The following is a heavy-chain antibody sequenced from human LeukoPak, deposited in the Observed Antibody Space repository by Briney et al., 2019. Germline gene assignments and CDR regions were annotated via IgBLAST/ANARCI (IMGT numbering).Heavy chain of an antibody. CDR1: GYTFTGCY. Sequence: ASVKVPRKASGYTFTGCYMQWVRQPPGQGLEWMGWVNPNSGGTNHAQVFQGRGTMTRDTSISTAYMELSRLRSDDTAVYYCARGVYGGEFDYWGQGTLVTVSS. V-gene: IGHV1-2*02. J-gene: IGHJ4*02. CDR2: VNPNSGGT. D-gene: IGHD4-23*01. CDR3: ARGVYGGEFDY.